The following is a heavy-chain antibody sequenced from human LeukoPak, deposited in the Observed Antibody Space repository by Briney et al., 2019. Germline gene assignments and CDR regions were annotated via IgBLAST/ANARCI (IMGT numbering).Heavy chain of an antibody. D-gene: IGHD6-19*01. J-gene: IGHJ3*02. CDR3: AQGRIAVADHAFDI. CDR2: IIPIFGTA. Sequence: ASVKVSCKASGGTFSSYAISWARQAPGQGLEWMGRIIPIFGTANYAQKFQGRVTITADKSTSTAYMELSSLRSEDTAVYYCAQGRIAVADHAFDIWGQGTMVTVSS. V-gene: IGHV1-69*06. CDR1: GGTFSSYA.